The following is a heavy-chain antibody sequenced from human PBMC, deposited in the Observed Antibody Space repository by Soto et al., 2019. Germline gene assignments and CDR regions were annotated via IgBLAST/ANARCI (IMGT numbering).Heavy chain of an antibody. V-gene: IGHV4-34*01. J-gene: IGHJ4*02. CDR3: ARQGYGYYFDY. Sequence: SETLSLTCAVYGGSFSGYYWSWIRQPPGKGLEWIGEINHSGSTNYNPSLKSRVTISVDTSKNQFSLKLSSVTASATAVYYCARQGYGYYFDYWRQGTLVTVSS. D-gene: IGHD5-12*01. CDR1: GGSFSGYY. CDR2: INHSGST.